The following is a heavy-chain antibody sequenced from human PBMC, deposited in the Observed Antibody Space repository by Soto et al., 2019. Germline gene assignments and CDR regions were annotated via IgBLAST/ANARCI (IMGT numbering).Heavy chain of an antibody. V-gene: IGHV3-15*01. CDR3: TTDLWRIAVVVGSTGYFNP. J-gene: IGHJ5*02. CDR1: GFTFSDAW. CDR2: IKSKSDGGTT. Sequence: GGSLRLSCAASGFTFSDAWISWVRQAPGKGLDWVGRIKSKSDGGTTEYAAPVRGRFTISRDDSKNTLYLQMNSLKTEDTAVYYCTTDLWRIAVVVGSTGYFNPWGQGTPVTVSS. D-gene: IGHD2-15*01.